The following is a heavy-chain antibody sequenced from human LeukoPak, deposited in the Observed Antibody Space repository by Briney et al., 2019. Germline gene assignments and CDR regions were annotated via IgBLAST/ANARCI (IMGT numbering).Heavy chain of an antibody. CDR1: GFTFSSYS. Sequence: GGSLRLSCAASGFTFSSYSMNWVRQAPGKGLEWVSSISSSSSYIYYADSVKGRFTISRDNSKNTLYLQMNSLRAEDTAVYYCAKDQGSIAAAGTAGFDYWGQGTLVTVSS. J-gene: IGHJ4*02. V-gene: IGHV3-21*01. D-gene: IGHD6-13*01. CDR2: ISSSSSYI. CDR3: AKDQGSIAAAGTAGFDY.